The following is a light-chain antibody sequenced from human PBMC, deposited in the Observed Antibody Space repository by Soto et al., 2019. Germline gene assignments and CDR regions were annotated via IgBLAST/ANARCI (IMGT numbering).Light chain of an antibody. CDR1: KLGDKY. CDR2: QDT. J-gene: IGLJ2*01. V-gene: IGLV3-1*01. CDR3: QAWDSSTAV. Sequence: SYELTQPPSVSVSPGQTASITCSGDKLGDKYVCWYQQKPGQSPVLVIYQDTKRPSGIPERFSGSNSGNIATLTISGTQAMDEADYYCQAWDSSTAVFGGGTKLTVL.